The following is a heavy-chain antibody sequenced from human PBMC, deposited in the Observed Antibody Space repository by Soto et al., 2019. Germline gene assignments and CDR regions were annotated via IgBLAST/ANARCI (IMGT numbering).Heavy chain of an antibody. CDR1: GFTFNSYG. V-gene: IGHV3-33*06. CDR3: AKGRSRYSYYDLDY. Sequence: QVQLVESGGGVVQPGRSLRLSCAASGFTFNSYGMHWVRQAPGKGLEWVALIWYDGRNTYYADSVKGRFTVSRDNSKNTLSLQMTSLRAEDTAVYYCAKGRSRYSYYDLDYWGQGTLVTVSS. J-gene: IGHJ4*02. D-gene: IGHD5-12*01. CDR2: IWYDGRNT.